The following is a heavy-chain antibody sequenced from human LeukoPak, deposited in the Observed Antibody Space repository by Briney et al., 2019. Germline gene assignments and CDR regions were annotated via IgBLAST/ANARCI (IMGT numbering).Heavy chain of an antibody. CDR3: ARDLSEGYSTDY. J-gene: IGHJ4*02. V-gene: IGHV3-30*01. D-gene: IGHD5-18*01. Sequence: SVKGRFTISRDNSQNTLDLQMNSLRAEDTAVYYCARDLSEGYSTDYWGQGTLVTVSS.